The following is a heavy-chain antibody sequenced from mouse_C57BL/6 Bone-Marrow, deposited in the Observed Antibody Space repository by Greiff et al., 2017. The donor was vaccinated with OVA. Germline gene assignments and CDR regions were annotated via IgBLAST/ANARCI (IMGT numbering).Heavy chain of an antibody. V-gene: IGHV1-4*01. CDR3: ARPGKGYYFDY. CDR1: GYTFTSYT. Sequence: QVQLQQSGAELARPGASVKMSCKASGYTFTSYTMHWVKPRPGQGLEWIGYINPSSGYTKYNQKFKDKATLTADKSSSTAYMQLSSLTSEDSAVYYCARPGKGYYFDYWGQGTTLTVSS. J-gene: IGHJ2*01. CDR2: INPSSGYT.